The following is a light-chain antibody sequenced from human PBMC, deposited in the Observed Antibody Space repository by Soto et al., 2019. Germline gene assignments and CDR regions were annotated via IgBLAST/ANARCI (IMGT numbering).Light chain of an antibody. CDR3: SSLASSNPWV. Sequence: QSALTQPPSASGSPGQSVTISCTGTSSDVGAYNYVSWYQQHAGKAPKLVIYEVTKRPSGVPDRFSGSKSANTASLTVAGLQDEDDDDYYCSSLASSNPWVFGGGTKLTVL. CDR1: SSDVGAYNY. CDR2: EVT. J-gene: IGLJ3*02. V-gene: IGLV2-8*01.